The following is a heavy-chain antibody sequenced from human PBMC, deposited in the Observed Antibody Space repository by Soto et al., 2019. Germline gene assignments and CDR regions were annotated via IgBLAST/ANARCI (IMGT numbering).Heavy chain of an antibody. CDR2: IKSKTDGGTT. J-gene: IGHJ6*02. D-gene: IGHD6-13*01. Sequence: EVQLVESGGGLVKPGGSLRLSCAASGFTFSNAWMSRVRQAPGKGLEWVGRIKSKTDGGTTDYAAPVKGRFTISRDDSKNTLYLQMNSLTTEDTAAYYCTTDRYKSSSWHYYYYGMDVWGQGTTVTVSS. CDR3: TTDRYKSSSWHYYYYGMDV. CDR1: GFTFSNAW. V-gene: IGHV3-15*01.